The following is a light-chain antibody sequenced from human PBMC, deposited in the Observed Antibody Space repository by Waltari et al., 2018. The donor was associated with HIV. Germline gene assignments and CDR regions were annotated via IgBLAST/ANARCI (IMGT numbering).Light chain of an antibody. Sequence: QYALTQPRSVSGSPGQSVTISCTGTSDDIGRNNYVSWYQQHPGKGPKVILFDVSQRPSGVPDRFSGSKSDNTASLTISGLQVEDEADYYCCSHAGASYVFGTGTTLTVL. CDR2: DVS. J-gene: IGLJ1*01. CDR1: SDDIGRNNY. V-gene: IGLV2-11*01. CDR3: CSHAGASYV.